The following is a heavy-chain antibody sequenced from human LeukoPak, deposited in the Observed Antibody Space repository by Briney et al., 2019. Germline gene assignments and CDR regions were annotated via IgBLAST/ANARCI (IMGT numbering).Heavy chain of an antibody. CDR3: ARDGYSYGYTLDY. D-gene: IGHD5-18*01. CDR1: GYSISSGYY. Sequence: PSETLSLTCAVSGYSISSGYYWGWIRQPPGKGLEWIGSIYHSGSTYYNPSLKSRVIISVDTSKNQFSLKLSSVTAADTAVYYCARDGYSYGYTLDYWGQGTLVTVSS. CDR2: IYHSGST. J-gene: IGHJ4*02. V-gene: IGHV4-38-2*02.